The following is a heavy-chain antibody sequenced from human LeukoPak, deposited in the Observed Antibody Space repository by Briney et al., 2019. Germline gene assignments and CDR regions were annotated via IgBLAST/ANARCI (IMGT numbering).Heavy chain of an antibody. CDR2: IIPIFGTA. CDR3: ARGWLAETTVVTPYNY. V-gene: IGHV1-69*01. Sequence: SVKVSCKASGGTFSSYAISWVRQAPGQGLEWMGGIIPIFGTANYAQKFQDRVTITAVESMSTVYMELSSLRSEDTAVYYCARGWLAETTVVTPYNYWGQGTLVTVSS. J-gene: IGHJ4*02. CDR1: GGTFSSYA. D-gene: IGHD4-23*01.